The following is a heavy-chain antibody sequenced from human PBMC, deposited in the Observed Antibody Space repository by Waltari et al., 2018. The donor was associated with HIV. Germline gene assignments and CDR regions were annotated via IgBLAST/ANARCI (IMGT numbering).Heavy chain of an antibody. CDR1: GYTFTNYA. V-gene: IGHV1-3*02. CDR2: SNAGNGNT. D-gene: IGHD3-22*01. CDR3: ARGSGRSSGYLDHGMDV. Sequence: QVQLVQSGAEVKKPGASVKVSCKASGYTFTNYAIHWVRQAPGQRLEWMGWSNAGNGNTKDSQEFQGRVTITRDTSASTAYIELTSLRSEDMAVYYCARGSGRSSGYLDHGMDVWGQGTTVIVSS. J-gene: IGHJ6*02.